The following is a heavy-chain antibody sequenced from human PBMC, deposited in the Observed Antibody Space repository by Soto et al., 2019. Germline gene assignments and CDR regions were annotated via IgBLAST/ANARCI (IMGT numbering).Heavy chain of an antibody. J-gene: IGHJ5*02. CDR1: GGCISSSSYY. Sequence: XATLGRTCTVSGGCISSSSYYWGWIRQPPGKGLEWIGSIYYSGSTYYNPSLKSRVTISVDTSKNQFSLKLSSVTAADTAVYYCARFNIFYSSSHNWFDPWGQGTLVTVSS. V-gene: IGHV4-39*01. CDR3: ARFNIFYSSSHNWFDP. CDR2: IYYSGST. D-gene: IGHD6-13*01.